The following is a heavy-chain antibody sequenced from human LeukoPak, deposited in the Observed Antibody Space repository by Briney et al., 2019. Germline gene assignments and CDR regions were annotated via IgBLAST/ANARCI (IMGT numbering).Heavy chain of an antibody. CDR1: GFTFSSYA. CDR3: AREGARLWLTDY. J-gene: IGHJ4*02. V-gene: IGHV3-21*01. Sequence: PGGSLRLSCAASGFTFSSYAMNWVRQAPGKGLEWVSSISSSSSYIYYADSVKGRFTISRDNAKNSLYLQMNSLRAEDTAVYYCAREGARLWLTDYWGQGTLVTVSS. CDR2: ISSSSSYI. D-gene: IGHD5-18*01.